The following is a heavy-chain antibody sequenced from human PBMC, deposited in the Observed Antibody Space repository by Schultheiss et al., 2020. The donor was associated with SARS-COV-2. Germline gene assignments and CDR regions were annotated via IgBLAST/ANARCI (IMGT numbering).Heavy chain of an antibody. D-gene: IGHD3-22*01. CDR3: ARGYYDSSGYPFDL. J-gene: IGHJ2*01. Sequence: GGSLRLSCAASGFTVSSNYMSWVRQAPGKGLEWVSAISGSGGSTYYADSVKGRFTISRDNSKNTLYLQMNSLRAEDTAVYYCARGYYDSSGYPFDLWGRGTLVTVSS. V-gene: IGHV3-23*01. CDR2: ISGSGGST. CDR1: GFTVSSNY.